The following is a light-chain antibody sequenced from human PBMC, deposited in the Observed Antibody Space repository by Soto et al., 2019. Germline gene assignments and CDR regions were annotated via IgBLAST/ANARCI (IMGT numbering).Light chain of an antibody. CDR3: QQYGSSPPIT. J-gene: IGKJ5*01. V-gene: IGKV3D-15*01. CDR2: GAS. CDR1: QSVSSN. Sequence: EIVMTQSPATLSVSPGERATLSCRASQSVSSNLAWYQQKPGQAPRLLIYGASTRATGIPARFSGSGSGTEFTLTISSLQSEDFAVYYCQQYGSSPPITSGQGARPAIK.